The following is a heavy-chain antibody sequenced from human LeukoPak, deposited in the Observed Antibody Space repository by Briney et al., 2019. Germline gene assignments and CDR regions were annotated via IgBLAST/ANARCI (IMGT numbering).Heavy chain of an antibody. CDR3: ARDLLYSYGYSLDY. V-gene: IGHV1-18*01. CDR2: ISAYNGNT. J-gene: IGHJ4*02. CDR1: AYTFTSYG. Sequence: ASVKVSCKASAYTFTSYGISWVRQAPGQGLEWMGWISAYNGNTNYAQKLQGRVTMTTDTSTSTAYMELRSLRSDDTAVYYCARDLLYSYGYSLDYWGQGTLVTVSS. D-gene: IGHD5-18*01.